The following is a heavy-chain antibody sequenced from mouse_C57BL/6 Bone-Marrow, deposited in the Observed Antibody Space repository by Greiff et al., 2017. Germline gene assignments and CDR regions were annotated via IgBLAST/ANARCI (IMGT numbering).Heavy chain of an antibody. CDR3: TTVVATSHWYFDV. V-gene: IGHV14-4*01. D-gene: IGHD1-1*01. CDR1: GFNIKDDY. CDR2: IDPGNGDT. Sequence: VQLQQSGAELVRPGASVKLSCTASGFNIKDDYLHWVKQRPEQGLEWIGWIDPGNGDTEYASKFQGKATITADTSSNTAYLQLSSLTSEDTAVCYCTTVVATSHWYFDVWGTGTTVTVSS. J-gene: IGHJ1*03.